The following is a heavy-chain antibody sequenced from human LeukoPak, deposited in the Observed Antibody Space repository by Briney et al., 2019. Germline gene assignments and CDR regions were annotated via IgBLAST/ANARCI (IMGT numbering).Heavy chain of an antibody. CDR3: ARGPYSYDSSGAFDI. V-gene: IGHV4-61*02. J-gene: IGHJ3*02. CDR1: VDSISSGDYY. D-gene: IGHD3-22*01. Sequence: SETLSLTCTVSVDSISSGDYYWSWIRQPAGKGLGWIGRISSSGSTNYNPSLKSRVTISVDTSKNQFSLKLSSVTAADTALYSCARGPYSYDSSGAFDIWGQGTMVTVSS. CDR2: ISSSGST.